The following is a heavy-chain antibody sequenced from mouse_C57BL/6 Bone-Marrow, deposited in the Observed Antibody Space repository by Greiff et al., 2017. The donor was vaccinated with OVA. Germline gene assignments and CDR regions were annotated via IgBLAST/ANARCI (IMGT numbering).Heavy chain of an antibody. Sequence: EVMLVESGGGLVQPGGSLKLSCAASGFTFSDYGMAWVRQAPRKGPEWVAFISNLAYSIYYADTVTGRFTISRENAKNTLYLEMSSLRSEDTAMYYCARAYYSNYPDYWGQGTSVTVSS. CDR3: ARAYYSNYPDY. CDR2: ISNLAYSI. J-gene: IGHJ4*01. CDR1: GFTFSDYG. D-gene: IGHD2-5*01. V-gene: IGHV5-15*01.